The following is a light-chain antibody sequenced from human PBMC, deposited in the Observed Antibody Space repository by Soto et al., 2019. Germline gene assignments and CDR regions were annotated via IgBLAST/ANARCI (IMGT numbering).Light chain of an antibody. V-gene: IGKV3-20*01. Sequence: EIVLTQSPGTLSLSPGEGATLSCRASQSVSSNYLAWYQQKPGQAPRLLIYGASSRAAGIPGKFSGSGSGTDFTLTISRLEPEDLAVYFCQHYDSSPTFGLGTKLEIK. CDR2: GAS. CDR3: QHYDSSPT. J-gene: IGKJ2*01. CDR1: QSVSSNY.